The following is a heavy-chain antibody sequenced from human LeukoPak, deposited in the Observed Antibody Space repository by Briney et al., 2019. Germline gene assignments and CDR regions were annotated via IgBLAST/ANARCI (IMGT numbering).Heavy chain of an antibody. Sequence: GGSLRLSCAASGFTFSTYTMNWVRQAPGKGLEWVSSITTSSSYIYYADSVKGRFTISRDNAKNSLYLQMNSLRAEDTAVYYCAELGITMIGGVWGKGTTVTISS. CDR2: ITTSSSYI. J-gene: IGHJ6*04. V-gene: IGHV3-21*01. CDR3: AELGITMIGGV. CDR1: GFTFSTYT. D-gene: IGHD3-10*02.